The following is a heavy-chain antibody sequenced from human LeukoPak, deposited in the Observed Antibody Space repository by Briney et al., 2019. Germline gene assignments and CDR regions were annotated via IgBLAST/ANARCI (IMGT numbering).Heavy chain of an antibody. J-gene: IGHJ4*02. CDR3: ARDQLYCSGGICYFDY. CDR1: GFTVSSNY. V-gene: IGHV3-66*01. D-gene: IGHD2-15*01. CDR2: IYSGGST. Sequence: GGSLRLSCAASGFTVSSNYMSWVRQAPGKGLEWVSVIYSGGSTYYADSVKGRFTISRDNSKNTLHLQMNSLRAEDTAVYYCARDQLYCSGGICYFDYWGQGTLVTVSS.